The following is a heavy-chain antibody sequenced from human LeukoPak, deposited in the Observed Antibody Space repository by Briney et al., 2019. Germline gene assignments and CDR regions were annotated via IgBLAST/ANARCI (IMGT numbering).Heavy chain of an antibody. J-gene: IGHJ6*02. CDR3: ARNNGMDV. V-gene: IGHV3-7*03. Sequence: GGSLRLSCAASGFALSSHWMTWVRQVPGRGPEWVAIVNRDGSETYYLDSVKGRFTISKDNAKNSLYLQMNSLRAEDTALYHCARNNGMDVWGQGTTVIVSS. CDR2: VNRDGSET. CDR1: GFALSSHW.